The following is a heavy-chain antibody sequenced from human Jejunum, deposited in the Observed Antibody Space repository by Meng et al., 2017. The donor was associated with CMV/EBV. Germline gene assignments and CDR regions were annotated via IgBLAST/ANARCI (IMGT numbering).Heavy chain of an antibody. CDR3: VKDSGSGTYYTNFNY. Sequence: GVIFSNYGMHWVRQVTGKGLEWVALISYDENVEDYADSVRGRFTISRDNSKNRLYLQMDSLKVDDRGVYYCVKDSGSGTYYTNFNYWGQGTLVTVSS. CDR2: ISYDENVE. CDR1: GVIFSNYG. J-gene: IGHJ4*02. V-gene: IGHV3-30*18. D-gene: IGHD1-26*01.